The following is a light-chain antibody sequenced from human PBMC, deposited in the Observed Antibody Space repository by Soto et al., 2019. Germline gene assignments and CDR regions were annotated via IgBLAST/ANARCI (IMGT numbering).Light chain of an antibody. V-gene: IGKV3-15*01. CDR2: GAS. Sequence: EVVMTQSPATLSVSPGDGATLSCRASQGVSSDLAWYQQKPGQAPRLLIYGASTRATGIPARFSGSGSGTDFTLTISSLQPEDVATYYCQKYNSAPRTFGPGTKVDIK. CDR3: QKYNSAPRT. J-gene: IGKJ3*01. CDR1: QGVSSD.